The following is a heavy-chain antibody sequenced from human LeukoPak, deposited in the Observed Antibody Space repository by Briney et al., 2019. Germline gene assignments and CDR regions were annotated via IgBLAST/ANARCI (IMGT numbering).Heavy chain of an antibody. D-gene: IGHD3-10*01. J-gene: IGHJ4*02. Sequence: ASVKVSCKASGYTFTGYYMHWVRQAPGQGLEWMGWINPNSGGTNYAQKFQGRVTMTRDTSLSTAHVELSRLTSDDTAVYYCVPAERITSGSGTYSLYYFDYWGQGTLVTVSS. CDR3: VPAERITSGSGTYSLYYFDY. CDR1: GYTFTGYY. V-gene: IGHV1-2*02. CDR2: INPNSGGT.